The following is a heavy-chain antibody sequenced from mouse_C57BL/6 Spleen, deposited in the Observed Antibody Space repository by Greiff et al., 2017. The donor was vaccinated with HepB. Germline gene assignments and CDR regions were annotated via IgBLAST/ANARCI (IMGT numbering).Heavy chain of an antibody. V-gene: IGHV1-9*01. CDR1: GYTFTGYW. CDR3: ASSSPHFITTDWYFDV. J-gene: IGHJ1*03. CDR2: ILPGSGST. Sequence: VQLQQSGAELMKPGASVKLSCKATGYTFTGYWIEWVKQRPGHGLEWIGEILPGSGSTNYNEKFKGKATFTADTSSNTAYMQLSSLTTEDSAIYDYASSSPHFITTDWYFDVWGTGTTVTVSS. D-gene: IGHD1-1*01.